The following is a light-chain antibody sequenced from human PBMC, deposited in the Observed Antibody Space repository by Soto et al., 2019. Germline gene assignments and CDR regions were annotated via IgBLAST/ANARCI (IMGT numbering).Light chain of an antibody. CDR3: QQHDQGWT. V-gene: IGKV3-15*01. J-gene: IGKJ1*01. CDR2: GAS. CDR1: QSVRTK. Sequence: EMVMTQSPATLSVSLGERATLSCRASQSVRTKLVWYQQKPGQAPRLLIYGASTRDTGIPARFSGSGSGTEFTLTMSSLQSEDFEVYYCQQHDQGWTFGQGTKVDIK.